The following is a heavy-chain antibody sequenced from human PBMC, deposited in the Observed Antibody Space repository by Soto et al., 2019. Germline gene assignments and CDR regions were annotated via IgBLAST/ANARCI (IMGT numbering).Heavy chain of an antibody. J-gene: IGHJ6*04. CDR2: INPNSGGT. D-gene: IGHD3-10*01. CDR1: GYTFTGYY. CDR3: ARETSTGGFGELSSVVMDV. Sequence: GASVKVSCKASGYTFTGYYMHWVRQAPGQGLEWMGWINPNSGGTNYAQKFQGWVTMTRDTSISTAYMELSRLRSDDTAVYYCARETSTGGFGELSSVVMDVWGKGTTVTVSS. V-gene: IGHV1-2*04.